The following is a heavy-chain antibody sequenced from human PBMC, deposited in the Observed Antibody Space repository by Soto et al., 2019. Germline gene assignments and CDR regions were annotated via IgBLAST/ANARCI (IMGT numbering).Heavy chain of an antibody. CDR3: AKDWGSGWLRSYFDS. V-gene: IGHV3-23*01. J-gene: IGHJ4*02. CDR1: GFTFNTYG. Sequence: EVQLLESGGDLVQPGGSLRLSCAASGFTFNTYGMSWVRQATVKGLEWLAGISARGDKTYDADSVKGRFTISRDNSKNTLYLQMNSLRAEDTAVYFCAKDWGSGWLRSYFDSWGQGTLVTVSS. CDR2: ISARGDKT. D-gene: IGHD6-19*01.